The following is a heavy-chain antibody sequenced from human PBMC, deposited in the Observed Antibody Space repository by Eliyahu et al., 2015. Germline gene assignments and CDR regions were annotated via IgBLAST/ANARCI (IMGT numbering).Heavy chain of an antibody. CDR2: IRSKAYGGTT. CDR3: TTLKGTAMVTGVGDY. CDR1: GFTFXDYX. D-gene: IGHD5-18*01. J-gene: IGHJ4*02. V-gene: IGHV3-49*03. Sequence: EVQLVESGGGXVQPGRSLRLSCTASGFTFXDYXMSWFRQAPGKGLEWVGFIRSKAYGGTTEYAASVKGRFTXSRDDSKSXAHLQMNSLKTEDTAVYYCTTLKGTAMVTGVGDYWGQGTLVTVSS.